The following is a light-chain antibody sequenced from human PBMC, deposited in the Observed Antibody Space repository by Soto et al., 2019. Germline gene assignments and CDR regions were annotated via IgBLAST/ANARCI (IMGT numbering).Light chain of an antibody. CDR3: AARDDTLNGAV. Sequence: QSALTQPPSVSGTPGQRVTISCSGSSSNVGSNTVNWYQQLPGTAPKLLIYSSNQRPSGVPERFSGSKSGTSASLAISGLQSEDEADYYCAARDDTLNGAVFGGGTKVTVL. CDR1: SSNVGSNT. J-gene: IGLJ3*02. CDR2: SSN. V-gene: IGLV1-44*01.